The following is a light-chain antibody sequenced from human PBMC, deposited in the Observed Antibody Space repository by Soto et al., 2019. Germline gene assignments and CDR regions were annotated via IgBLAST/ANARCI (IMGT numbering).Light chain of an antibody. J-gene: IGLJ3*02. CDR1: SSDVGGYNY. CDR2: EVT. Sequence: QSVLTQPASVSGSPGQSITISCTGTSSDVGGYNYVSWYQQHPGIAPKLIIYEVTNRPSGVSNRFSGSNCGNAASLTIAGLQADDDACYYCSSSTSRRTWVFGGGTKLTVL. CDR3: SSSTSRRTWV. V-gene: IGLV2-14*01.